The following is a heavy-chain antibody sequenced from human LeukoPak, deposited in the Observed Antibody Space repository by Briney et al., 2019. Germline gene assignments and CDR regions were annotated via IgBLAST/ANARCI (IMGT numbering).Heavy chain of an antibody. V-gene: IGHV4-38-2*01. CDR1: GYSISSGFY. CDR3: ARRLGITIFGVVPRPSNWFDP. Sequence: KTSETLSLTCAVSGYSISSGFYWGWIRPPPGKGPEWIGIIYHSGSPYYNPSIKSRVTISVDTSKNQCSLKLSSVTAADTAVYYCARRLGITIFGVVPRPSNWFDPWGQGTLVTVSS. D-gene: IGHD3-3*01. J-gene: IGHJ5*02. CDR2: IYHSGSP.